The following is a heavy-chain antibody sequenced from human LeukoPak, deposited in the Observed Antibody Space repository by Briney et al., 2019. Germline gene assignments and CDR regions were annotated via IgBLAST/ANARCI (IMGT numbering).Heavy chain of an antibody. D-gene: IGHD6-6*01. CDR2: INSDGSST. V-gene: IGHV3-74*01. Sequence: GGSLRLSCAASGFTFSSYWMHWVRQAPGKGLVWVSRINSDGSSTSYADSVKGRFTISRDNSKNTLYLQMNSLRAEDTAVYYCAKVGYSSSGFDYWGQGTLVTVSS. J-gene: IGHJ4*02. CDR1: GFTFSSYW. CDR3: AKVGYSSSGFDY.